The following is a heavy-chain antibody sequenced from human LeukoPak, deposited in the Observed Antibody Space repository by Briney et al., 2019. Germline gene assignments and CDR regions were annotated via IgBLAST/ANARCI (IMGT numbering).Heavy chain of an antibody. J-gene: IGHJ5*02. CDR1: GGSINSTNYS. V-gene: IGHV4-39*02. CDR3: ARWAFGYQRRSWFDP. CDR2: MYYSGTT. Sequence: SETLSLTCTVSGGSINSTNYSWGWIRQPPGKGLDWIGSMYYSGTTYYNPSLKSRVTISADTSKSHFSLKLGSVTAADTAVYYCARWAFGYQRRSWFDPWGQGTLVTVSS. D-gene: IGHD2-2*01.